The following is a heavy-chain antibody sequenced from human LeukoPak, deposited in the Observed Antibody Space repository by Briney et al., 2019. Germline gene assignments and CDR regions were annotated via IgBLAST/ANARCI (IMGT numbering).Heavy chain of an antibody. J-gene: IGHJ4*02. CDR2: ISSSGSTI. V-gene: IGHV3-48*03. D-gene: IGHD5-24*01. CDR3: ARFGYNDFDY. CDR1: GFSFSSYE. Sequence: GSLRLSCVASGFSFSSYEINWVRQAPGKGLEWVSYISSSGSTIYYADSVKGRFTISRDNAKNSLYLQMNSLRPEDTAVYYCARFGYNDFDYWGQGTLVTVS.